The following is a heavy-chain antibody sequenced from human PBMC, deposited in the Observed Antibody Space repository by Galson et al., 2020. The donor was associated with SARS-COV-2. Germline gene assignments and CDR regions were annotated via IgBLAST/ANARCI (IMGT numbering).Heavy chain of an antibody. J-gene: IGHJ6*02. V-gene: IGHV3-30*18. CDR2: ISYEGSIK. CDR1: GFTFNNHG. CDR3: AKEKEVLHLHYYAMDV. D-gene: IGHD3-16*01. Sequence: GGSLRLSCAVSGFTFNNHGIHWVRQAPGKGLEWVALISYEGSIKHYADSVKGRFTIARDSSKNTVFLQINSLRPDDTAVYYCAKEKEVLHLHYYAMDVWGQGTTVTFSS.